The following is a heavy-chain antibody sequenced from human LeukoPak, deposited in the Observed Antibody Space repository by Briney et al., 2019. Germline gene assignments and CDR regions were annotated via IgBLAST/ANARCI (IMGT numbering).Heavy chain of an antibody. CDR1: GYRFVTFW. CDR2: IYPGDSDT. V-gene: IGHV5-51*01. Sequence: GESLKISCKASGYRFVTFWIGWVRQMPGKGLEWMGIIYPGDSDTRYSPSFQGRVTISADKSISTAYLQWSSLRASDTAMYYCATQAGAFDIWGQGTVVTVSS. CDR3: ATQAGAFDI. J-gene: IGHJ3*02.